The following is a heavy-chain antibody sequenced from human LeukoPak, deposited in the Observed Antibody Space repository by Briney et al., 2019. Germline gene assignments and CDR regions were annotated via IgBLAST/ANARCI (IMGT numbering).Heavy chain of an antibody. CDR2: IKSDGSST. V-gene: IGHV3-74*01. CDR3: AKDNYYDSSGYYSD. CDR1: GFTFSSYW. J-gene: IGHJ4*02. D-gene: IGHD3-22*01. Sequence: GGSLRLSCAASGFTFSSYWMHWVRQAPGKGLVWVSRIKSDGSSTNYADSVKGRFTISRDNAKKTLYLQMNSLRAEDMALYYCAKDNYYDSSGYYSDWGQGTLVTVSS.